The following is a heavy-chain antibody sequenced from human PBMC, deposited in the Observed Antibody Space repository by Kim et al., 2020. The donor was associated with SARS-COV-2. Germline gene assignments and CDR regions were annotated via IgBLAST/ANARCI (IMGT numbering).Heavy chain of an antibody. CDR3: AKLDRGNGDYYAMDV. J-gene: IGHJ6*02. CDR1: EDIFTTYW. V-gene: IGHV5-51*01. CDR2: IHPGDSDT. Sequence: GESLKISCKGSEDIFTTYWIGWVRQMPGKGLECMGIIHPGDSDTKYSPSFQGQVTISADKSINTAYLQWSSLKASDTAMYYCAKLDRGNGDYYAMDVWGQ. D-gene: IGHD1-1*01.